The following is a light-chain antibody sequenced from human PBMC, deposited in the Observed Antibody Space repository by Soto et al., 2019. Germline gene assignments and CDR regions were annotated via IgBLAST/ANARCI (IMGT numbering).Light chain of an antibody. J-gene: IGKJ1*01. V-gene: IGKV3D-15*01. Sequence: ETVMTQSPATLAVSPGESATLSCRASQSVGSQLAWYQQKPGQAPRLLIYGSSTRATGIPARFSGSGSGTEFTLTISSLQSEDFAVYYCQQCNNWPRTFGQWTKVEIK. CDR3: QQCNNWPRT. CDR2: GSS. CDR1: QSVGSQ.